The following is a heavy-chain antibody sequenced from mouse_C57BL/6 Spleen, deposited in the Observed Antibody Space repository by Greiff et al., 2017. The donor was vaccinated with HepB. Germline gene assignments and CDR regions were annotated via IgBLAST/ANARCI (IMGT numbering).Heavy chain of an antibody. V-gene: IGHV1-82*01. J-gene: IGHJ3*01. D-gene: IGHD2-3*01. CDR1: GYAFSSSW. CDR2: IYPGDGDT. CDR3: ASPHDGSYGGFAY. Sequence: QVQLKQSGPELVKPGASVKISCKASGYAFSSSWMNWVKQRPGKGLEWIGRIYPGDGDTNYNGKFKGKATLTADKSSSTAYMQLSSLTSEDSAVYFCASPHDGSYGGFAYWGQGTLVTVSA.